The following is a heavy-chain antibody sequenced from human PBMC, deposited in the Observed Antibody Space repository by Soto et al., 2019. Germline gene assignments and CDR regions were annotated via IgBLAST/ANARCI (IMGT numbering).Heavy chain of an antibody. D-gene: IGHD3-10*01. Sequence: EVQLVESGGGLVQPGGSLRLSCAASGFTFSSYSMNWVRQAPGKGLEWVSYISSSSSTIYYADSVKGRFTISRDNAKNSLYLQMNSLRAEDTAVYYCARSTQAMVRGVMRLYYYYYMDVWGKGTTVTVSS. J-gene: IGHJ6*03. CDR1: GFTFSSYS. CDR3: ARSTQAMVRGVMRLYYYYYMDV. CDR2: ISSSSSTI. V-gene: IGHV3-48*01.